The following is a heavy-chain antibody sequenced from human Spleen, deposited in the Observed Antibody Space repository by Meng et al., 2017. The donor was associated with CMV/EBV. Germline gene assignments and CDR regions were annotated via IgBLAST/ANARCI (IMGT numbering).Heavy chain of an antibody. V-gene: IGHV1-2*02. D-gene: IGHD5-12*01. CDR3: ARGRRGPDP. CDR2: INPNSGGT. CDR1: GYTFTGYY. Sequence: ASVKVSCKTSGYTFTGYYMHWVRQAPGPGLEWMGWINPNSGGTNYAQNFQGRVTMTRDTSISTAYMELSRLRSDYTAVYYRARGRRGPDPWGQGTLVTVSS. J-gene: IGHJ5*02.